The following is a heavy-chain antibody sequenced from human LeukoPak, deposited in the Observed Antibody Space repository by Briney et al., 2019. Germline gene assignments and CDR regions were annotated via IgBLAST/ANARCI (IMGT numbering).Heavy chain of an antibody. CDR1: GGSLSSSSYY. J-gene: IGHJ4*02. D-gene: IGHD2-15*01. CDR2: IYYSGST. V-gene: IGHV4-39*01. Sequence: SETLSLTCTVSGGSLSSSSYYWGWIRQPPGKGLEWIGSIYYSGSTYYNPSLKSRVTISVDTSKNQFSLKLSSVTAADTAVYYCASSKVDYFDYWGQGTLVTVSS. CDR3: ASSKVDYFDY.